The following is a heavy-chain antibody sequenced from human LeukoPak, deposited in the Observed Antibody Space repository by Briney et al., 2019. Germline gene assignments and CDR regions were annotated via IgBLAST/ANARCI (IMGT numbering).Heavy chain of an antibody. D-gene: IGHD6-13*01. J-gene: IGHJ3*02. CDR2: ISYDGSNK. CDR3: ATMRSIESARGAFDI. Sequence: GGSLRLSCAASGFTFSSYGMHWVRQAPGKGLEWVAVISYDGSNKYYADSVKGRFTISRDNSKNTLYLQMNSLRAEDTAVYYCATMRSIESARGAFDIWGQGTMVIVSS. CDR1: GFTFSSYG. V-gene: IGHV3-30*03.